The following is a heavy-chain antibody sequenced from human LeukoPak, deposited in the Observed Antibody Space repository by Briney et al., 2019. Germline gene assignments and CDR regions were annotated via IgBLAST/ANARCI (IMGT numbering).Heavy chain of an antibody. V-gene: IGHV1-69*05. CDR2: IIPIFGTA. Sequence: SSVKVSCKASGGTFSSYAISWVRQAPGQGLEWMGRIIPIFGTANYAQKFQGRVTITTDESTSTAYMELSSLRSEDTAVYYCERASYDFWSGYYIGNAFDIWGQGTMVTVSS. CDR3: ERASYDFWSGYYIGNAFDI. CDR1: GGTFSSYA. D-gene: IGHD3-3*01. J-gene: IGHJ3*02.